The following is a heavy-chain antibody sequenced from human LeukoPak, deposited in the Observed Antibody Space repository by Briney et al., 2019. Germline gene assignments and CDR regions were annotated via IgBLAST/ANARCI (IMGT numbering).Heavy chain of an antibody. CDR3: ARESWAPRGRVTGGSWSMDV. Sequence: ASVKVSCKASGYTFTSYDINWVRQATGQGLEWMGWRNPNSGNTGYAQKFQGRVTITRNTSISTAYMELSSLRSEDAAVYYCARESWAPRGRVTGGSWSMDVWGKGTTVTVSS. D-gene: IGHD2-15*01. V-gene: IGHV1-8*03. J-gene: IGHJ6*03. CDR2: RNPNSGNT. CDR1: GYTFTSYD.